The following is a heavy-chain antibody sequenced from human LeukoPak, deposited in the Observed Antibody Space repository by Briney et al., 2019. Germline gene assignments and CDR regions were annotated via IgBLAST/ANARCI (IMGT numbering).Heavy chain of an antibody. D-gene: IGHD3-22*01. J-gene: IGHJ4*02. CDR1: GFTFSSYA. Sequence: GGSLRLSCAASGFTFSSYAMHWVRQAPGKGLEYVSAISSNGGSTYYANSVKGRFTISRDNSKNTLYLQINSLRAEDTAVYYCARARNDYDTSSFSALDYWGQGTLVAVSS. V-gene: IGHV3-64*01. CDR3: ARARNDYDTSSFSALDY. CDR2: ISSNGGST.